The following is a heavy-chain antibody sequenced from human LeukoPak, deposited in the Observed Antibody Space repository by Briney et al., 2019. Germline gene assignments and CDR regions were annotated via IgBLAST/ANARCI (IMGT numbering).Heavy chain of an antibody. D-gene: IGHD6-19*01. CDR1: GFTFSSYA. V-gene: IGHV3-30*04. CDR3: ARETRYSSGWPGDAFDI. CDR2: ISYDGSNK. J-gene: IGHJ3*02. Sequence: GGSLRLSCAASGFTFSSYAMHWVRQAPGKGREWVAVISYDGSNKYYADSVRGRFTISRDNSKNTLYLQMNSLRAEDTAVYYCARETRYSSGWPGDAFDIWGQGTMVTVSS.